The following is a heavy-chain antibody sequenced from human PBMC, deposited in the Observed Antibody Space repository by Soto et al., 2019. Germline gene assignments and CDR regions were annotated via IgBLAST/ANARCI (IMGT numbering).Heavy chain of an antibody. V-gene: IGHV3-23*01. J-gene: IGHJ4*02. CDR3: ARAASVGIVATMSTAGGDY. Sequence: GGSLRLSCAASGFIFTTYGMTWVRQAPGKGLEWVSAITGSGGTTYYADSVRGRFTISRDNSKNTLYLQMNSLRAEDTAVYYCARAASVGIVATMSTAGGDYWGQGTLVTVSS. CDR2: ITGSGGTT. D-gene: IGHD5-12*01. CDR1: GFIFTTYG.